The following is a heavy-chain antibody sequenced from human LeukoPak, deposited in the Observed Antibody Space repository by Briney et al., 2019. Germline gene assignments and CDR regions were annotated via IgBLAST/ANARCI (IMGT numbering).Heavy chain of an antibody. CDR2: ISYDGSNK. CDR3: ARSPGLFGELLFFNYYYYGMDV. J-gene: IGHJ6*02. V-gene: IGHV3-30-3*01. Sequence: PGGSLRLSCAASGFTFSSYAMHWVRQAPGKGLEWVAVISYDGSNKYYADSVKGRFTISRDNSKNTLYLQMNSLRAEDTAVYYCARSPGLFGELLFFNYYYYGMDVWGQGTTVTVSS. D-gene: IGHD3-10*01. CDR1: GFTFSSYA.